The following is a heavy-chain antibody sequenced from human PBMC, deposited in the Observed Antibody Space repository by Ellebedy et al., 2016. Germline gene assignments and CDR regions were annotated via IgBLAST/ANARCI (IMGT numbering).Heavy chain of an antibody. CDR1: RFTFSRHW. V-gene: IGHV3-48*04. J-gene: IGHJ6*03. D-gene: IGHD2-15*01. CDR2: ISSSSSAI. CDR3: ARQYCSGGSCPYYYYYMDV. Sequence: GGSLRLSCAASRFTFSRHWMSWVRQAPGKGLEWVSYISSSSSAIYYAHSVEGRFTISRDNAKNSLYLQMNSLRAEDTALYHCARQYCSGGSCPYYYYYMDVWGKGTTVTVSS.